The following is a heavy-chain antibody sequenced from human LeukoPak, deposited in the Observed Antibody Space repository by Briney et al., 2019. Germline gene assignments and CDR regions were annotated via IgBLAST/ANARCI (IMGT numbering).Heavy chain of an antibody. D-gene: IGHD6-19*01. J-gene: IGHJ4*02. V-gene: IGHV3-23*01. CDR3: ARRGLAVAGPFDY. Sequence: GGSLRLSCAASGFTFSSYSMNWVRQAPGKGLEWVSGISPNGVITYYADSVKGRFTISRDNSKGTVYLQMNSLRAEDTAVYYCARRGLAVAGPFDYWGQGTLVTVSS. CDR2: ISPNGVIT. CDR1: GFTFSSYS.